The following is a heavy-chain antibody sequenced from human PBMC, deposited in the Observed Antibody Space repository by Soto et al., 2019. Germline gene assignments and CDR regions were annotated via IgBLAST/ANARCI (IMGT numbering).Heavy chain of an antibody. CDR3: TRDLLNGNSAQPFDY. J-gene: IGHJ4*02. V-gene: IGHV3-49*04. CDR2: IRSRSYAGTT. D-gene: IGHD2-8*01. CDR1: GFKFDDYA. Sequence: GGSLRLSCASSGFKFDDYAMSWVRQAPGRGLEWVGYIRSRSYAGTTAYAASVEGRFIISRDDTRSIAYLQMHGLRIEDTAVYYCTRDLLNGNSAQPFDYWGQGTLVTVSS.